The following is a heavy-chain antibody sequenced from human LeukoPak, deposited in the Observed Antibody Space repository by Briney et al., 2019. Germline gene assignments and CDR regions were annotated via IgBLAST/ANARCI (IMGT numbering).Heavy chain of an antibody. V-gene: IGHV4-59*01. D-gene: IGHD4/OR15-4a*01. CDR1: GGSISSYY. CDR2: IYYSGST. CDR3: ARRAGAYSHPYDY. J-gene: IGHJ4*02. Sequence: PSETLSLTCTVSGGSISSYYWSWLRQPPGKGLEWIGYIYYSGSTNYNPSLKSRVTISVDTSKNQFSLKLSSLTAADTAVYYCARRAGAYSHPYDYWGQGTLVTVSS.